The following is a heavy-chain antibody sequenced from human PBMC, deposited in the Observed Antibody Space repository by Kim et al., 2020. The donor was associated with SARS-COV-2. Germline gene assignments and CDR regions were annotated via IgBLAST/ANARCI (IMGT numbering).Heavy chain of an antibody. D-gene: IGHD3-22*01. CDR1: GGSISSSSYY. Sequence: SETLSLTCTVSGGSISSSSYYWGWIRQPPGKGLEWIGSIYYSGSTYYNPSLKSRVTISVDTSKNQFSLKLSSVTAADTAVYYCAREGYYDSSGYPRENWFDPWGQEPWSPSPQ. CDR2: IYYSGST. J-gene: IGHJ5*02. CDR3: AREGYYDSSGYPRENWFDP. V-gene: IGHV4-39*07.